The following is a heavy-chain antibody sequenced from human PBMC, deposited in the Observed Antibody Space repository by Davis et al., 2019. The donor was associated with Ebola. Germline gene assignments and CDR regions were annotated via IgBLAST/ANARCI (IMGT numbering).Heavy chain of an antibody. D-gene: IGHD1-14*01. J-gene: IGHJ2*01. Sequence: PSETLSLTCTVSSGSITSGFHYWTWIRQCPGKGLEWIGHFFYSGSTTYNPSLRSRVTISLDTSKNLFSLDLTSVTAADTAVYYCSRGTPGLWYFDHWGPGTLVTVSS. CDR2: FFYSGST. CDR3: SRGTPGLWYFDH. V-gene: IGHV4-61*03. CDR1: SGSITSGFHY.